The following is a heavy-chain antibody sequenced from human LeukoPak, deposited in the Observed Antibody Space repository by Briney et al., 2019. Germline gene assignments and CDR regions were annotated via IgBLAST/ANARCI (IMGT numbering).Heavy chain of an antibody. CDR1: GGTFNSYA. Sequence: GASVKVSYKGSGGTFNSYAIRWVRQAPGEGLERKGGTIPIFGTANYAQKCQGRVTITMDESTSTAYMELSSLRSEDTAVYYCARVRANYYGSGSYYGYFDYWGQGTLVTVSS. CDR2: TIPIFGTA. J-gene: IGHJ4*02. D-gene: IGHD3-10*01. V-gene: IGHV1-69*05. CDR3: ARVRANYYGSGSYYGYFDY.